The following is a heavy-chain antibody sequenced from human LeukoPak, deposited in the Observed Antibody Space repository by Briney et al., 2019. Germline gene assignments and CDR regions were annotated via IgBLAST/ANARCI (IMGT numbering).Heavy chain of an antibody. V-gene: IGHV3-30*18. Sequence: GRSLRLSCAASGFIYSSYGMHWVRQAPGKGLEWVAVISYDGSNKYYADSVKGRFTISRDNSKNTLYLQMNSLRAEDTAVYYCAKDWGDYGSGSYYRNWFDPWGQGTLVTVSS. CDR1: GFIYSSYG. D-gene: IGHD3-10*01. CDR2: ISYDGSNK. CDR3: AKDWGDYGSGSYYRNWFDP. J-gene: IGHJ5*02.